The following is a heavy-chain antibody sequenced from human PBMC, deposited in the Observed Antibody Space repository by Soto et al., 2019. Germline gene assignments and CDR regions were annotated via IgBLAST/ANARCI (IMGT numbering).Heavy chain of an antibody. J-gene: IGHJ6*02. V-gene: IGHV3-33*01. CDR1: GFTFSNYG. CDR3: ASDLVGASDSYGLDV. CDR2: IWHDGNNK. Sequence: LRLSCAASGFTFSNYGMHWVRQAPGKGLEWVAIIWHDGNNKYYADSVRGRFIISRDNSKNRLYLQMNSLRAEDTAVYYCASDLVGASDSYGLDVWGQGTPVTVSS. D-gene: IGHD1-26*01.